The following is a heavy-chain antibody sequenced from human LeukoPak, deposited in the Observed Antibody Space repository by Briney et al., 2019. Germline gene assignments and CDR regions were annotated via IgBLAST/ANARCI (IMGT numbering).Heavy chain of an antibody. V-gene: IGHV4-59*11. D-gene: IGHD3-3*01. Sequence: SETLSLTCTVSGDSISSHYWSWIRQPPGKGLEWIGYIYYSGSTNYNPSLKSRVTISVDTSKNQFSLKLSSVTAADTAVYYCARDRFVYDFWSGYPYYYYYYMDVWGKGTTVTVSS. CDR3: ARDRFVYDFWSGYPYYYYYYMDV. CDR1: GDSISSHY. J-gene: IGHJ6*03. CDR2: IYYSGST.